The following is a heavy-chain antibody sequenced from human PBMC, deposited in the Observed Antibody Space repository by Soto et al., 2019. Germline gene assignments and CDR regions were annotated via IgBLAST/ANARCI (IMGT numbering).Heavy chain of an antibody. V-gene: IGHV3-21*01. Sequence: EQLVESGGGLVKQGGSLRLSCAGSGFTFRSHRMNWVRQAPGRGLEWVASISTRSSFIYYGDSVRGRFIISRDNAKNSLYLQRDSLRVDDTAIYYCAKENTKVINSSSISSGFHGMDVWGPCITVIVSS. CDR2: ISTRSSFI. D-gene: IGHD6-13*01. J-gene: IGHJ6*02. CDR1: GFTFRSHR. CDR3: AKENTKVINSSSISSGFHGMDV.